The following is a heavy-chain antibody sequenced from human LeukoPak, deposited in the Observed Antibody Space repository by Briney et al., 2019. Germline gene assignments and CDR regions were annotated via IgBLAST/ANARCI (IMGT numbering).Heavy chain of an antibody. CDR3: ARTPCGYFDY. CDR2: IYTSGST. Sequence: TLSLTRTVSGGFISSGSYYCSWIRQPAGKGLEWIGRIYTSGSTNYNPSLKSRVTISVDTSKNQFSLKLSSVTAADTAVYCCARTPCGYFDYWGQGTLVTVSS. V-gene: IGHV4-61*02. CDR1: GGFISSGSYY. J-gene: IGHJ4*02.